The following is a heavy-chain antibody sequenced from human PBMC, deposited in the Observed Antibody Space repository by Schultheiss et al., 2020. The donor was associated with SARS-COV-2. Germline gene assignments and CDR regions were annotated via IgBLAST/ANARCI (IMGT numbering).Heavy chain of an antibody. CDR3: AKKEWFHVRRPVDY. J-gene: IGHJ4*02. CDR1: GFTFSSYA. Sequence: GGSLRLSCAASGFTFSSYAMSWVRQAPGKGLEWVSAISGSGGSTYYADSVKGRFTISRDNSKNTLYLQMNSLRAEDTAVYYCAKKEWFHVRRPVDYWGQGTLVTVSS. D-gene: IGHD3-3*01. CDR2: ISGSGGST. V-gene: IGHV3-23*01.